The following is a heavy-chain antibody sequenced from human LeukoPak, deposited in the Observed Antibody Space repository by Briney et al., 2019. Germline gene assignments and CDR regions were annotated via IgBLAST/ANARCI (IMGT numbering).Heavy chain of an antibody. V-gene: IGHV3-30-3*01. D-gene: IGHD1-26*01. J-gene: IGHJ4*02. CDR3: ARGGLGEWELLRSDYFDY. CDR2: ISYDGSNK. Sequence: GGSLRLSCAASGFTFSSYAMHWVRQAPGKGLEWVAVISYDGSNKYYADSVKGRFTISRDNSKNTLYLQMNSLRAEDTAVYYCARGGLGEWELLRSDYFDYWGQGTLVTVSS. CDR1: GFTFSSYA.